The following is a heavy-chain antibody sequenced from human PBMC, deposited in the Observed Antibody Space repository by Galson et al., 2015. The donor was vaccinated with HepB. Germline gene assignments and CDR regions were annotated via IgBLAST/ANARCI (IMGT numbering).Heavy chain of an antibody. J-gene: IGHJ6*02. CDR2: IWYDGSKK. D-gene: IGHD2-21*02. CDR1: GFTFSSYG. V-gene: IGHV3-33*01. CDR3: AREIIVEETNANYGMDV. Sequence: SLRLSCAASGFTFSSYGMHWVRQAPGKGLEWVAVIWYDGSKKYYADSVKGRFAISRDNFKNTLYLQMNSLRAEDTAVYHYAREIIVEETNANYGMDVWGQGTTVTVSS.